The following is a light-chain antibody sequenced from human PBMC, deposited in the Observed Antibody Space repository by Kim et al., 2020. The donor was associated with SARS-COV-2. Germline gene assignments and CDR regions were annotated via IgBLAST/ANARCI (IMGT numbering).Light chain of an antibody. V-gene: IGLV2-14*04. CDR3: SSYTIGNIFVV. CDR1: SSDGYNY. CDR2: DVT. Sequence: PGHPLTISCPGISSDGYNYVSWYQQLPGKAPRLIIYDVTYRPSGISSRFSGSQSGTTASLTISGLLTEDEGDYYCSSYTIGNIFVVFGGGTQLTVL. J-gene: IGLJ2*01.